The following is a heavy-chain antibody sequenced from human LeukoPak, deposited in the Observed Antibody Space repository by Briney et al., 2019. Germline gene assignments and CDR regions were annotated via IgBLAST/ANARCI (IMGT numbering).Heavy chain of an antibody. J-gene: IGHJ6*02. CDR1: GYTFTNYD. CDR2: MNPNSGDT. Sequence: ASVKVSCKASGYTFTNYDINWVRQATGQGLEWMGWMNPNSGDTGYAQKFQGRVTITRNTSINTAYMELSSLRSEDTAVYYCARATPYDSSGYYYLYYYGMDVWGQGTTVTVSS. D-gene: IGHD3-22*01. CDR3: ARATPYDSSGYYYLYYYGMDV. V-gene: IGHV1-8*03.